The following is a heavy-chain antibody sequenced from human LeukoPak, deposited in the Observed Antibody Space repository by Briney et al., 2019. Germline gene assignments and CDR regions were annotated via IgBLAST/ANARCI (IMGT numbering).Heavy chain of an antibody. CDR1: GFTFSSFE. CDR2: ITSSGDDI. D-gene: IGHD3-10*01. J-gene: IGHJ6*02. V-gene: IGHV3-48*03. Sequence: GESLKISCAASGFTFSSFEMNWVRQAPGKGLEWISFITSSGDDIFYADSVKGRFTISRDNAKNSLYLQMNSLRAEDTAVYYCARFPIQMVRGITSYYYGMDVWGQGTTVTVSS. CDR3: ARFPIQMVRGITSYYYGMDV.